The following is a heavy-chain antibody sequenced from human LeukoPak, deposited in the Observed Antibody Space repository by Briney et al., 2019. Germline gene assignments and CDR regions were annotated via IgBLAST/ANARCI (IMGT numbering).Heavy chain of an antibody. CDR2: IYYSGST. CDR1: GGSISSYY. D-gene: IGHD6-13*01. Sequence: SETLSLTCTVSGGSISSYYWSWIRQPPGKGLEWIGYIYYSGSTNYNPSLKSRVTISVDTSKNQFSLKLSSVTAADTAVYYCARGEQLVPFDYWGQGTLVTVSS. J-gene: IGHJ4*02. V-gene: IGHV4-59*12. CDR3: ARGEQLVPFDY.